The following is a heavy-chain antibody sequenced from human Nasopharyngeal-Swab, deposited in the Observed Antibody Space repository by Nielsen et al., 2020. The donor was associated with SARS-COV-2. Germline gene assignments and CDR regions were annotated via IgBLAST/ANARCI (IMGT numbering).Heavy chain of an antibody. V-gene: IGHV4-59*01. D-gene: IGHD2-21*02. Sequence: SETLSLTCTVSGGSISSYYWSWIRQPPGKGLEWIGYIYYSGSTNYNPSLKSRVTISVDTSKNQFSLKLSAVIAAETAVYYCARDSRGGDGFDYWGQGTLVTVSS. CDR3: ARDSRGGDGFDY. CDR1: GGSISSYY. J-gene: IGHJ4*02. CDR2: IYYSGST.